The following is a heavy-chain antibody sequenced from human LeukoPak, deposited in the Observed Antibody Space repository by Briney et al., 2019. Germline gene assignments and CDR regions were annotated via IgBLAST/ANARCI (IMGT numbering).Heavy chain of an antibody. J-gene: IGHJ5*02. D-gene: IGHD4-17*01. CDR2: IYTSGST. V-gene: IGHV4-4*07. CDR3: TRDTGTTGEVKSDP. CDR1: GNSSGDYY. Sequence: SETLSLTCTVSGNSSGDYYWSWIRQPAGKGLEWIGRIYTSGSTTYNPSLKSRVTMSVDTSKSQFSLNLMSVTAADTAVYYCTRDTGTTGEVKSDPWGQGTLVTVSS.